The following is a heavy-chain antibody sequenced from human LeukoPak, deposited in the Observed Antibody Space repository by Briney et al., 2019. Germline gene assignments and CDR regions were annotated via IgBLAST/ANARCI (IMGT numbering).Heavy chain of an antibody. CDR3: ARRPFMVRGVRAFDP. V-gene: IGHV4-34*01. CDR1: GGSFSVYY. J-gene: IGHJ5*02. CDR2: INHSGST. D-gene: IGHD3-10*01. Sequence: SETLSLTCAVYGGSFSVYYWSWIRQPPGKGLEWIGEINHSGSTNYNPSLKSRVTISVDTSKNQFSLKLSSVTAADTAVYYCARRPFMVRGVRAFDPWGQGTLVTVSS.